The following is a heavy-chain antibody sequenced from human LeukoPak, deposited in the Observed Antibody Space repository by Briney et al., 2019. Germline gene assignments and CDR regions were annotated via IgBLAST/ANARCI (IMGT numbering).Heavy chain of an antibody. Sequence: GGSLRLSCATSGFTFRNYGMHWVRQAPGRGLEWVAIIYYDGSNQYYADSVKGRFTISRDNSKNTLYLQLNSLRAEDTAMYYCARDRSQSYFDYWGQGTLVTVSS. CDR1: GFTFRNYG. V-gene: IGHV3-33*01. J-gene: IGHJ4*02. D-gene: IGHD1-26*01. CDR3: ARDRSQSYFDY. CDR2: IYYDGSNQ.